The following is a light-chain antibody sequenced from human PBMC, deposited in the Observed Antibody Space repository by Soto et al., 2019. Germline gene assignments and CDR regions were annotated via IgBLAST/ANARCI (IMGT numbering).Light chain of an antibody. CDR3: QQSETYPLT. CDR1: QSISSW. J-gene: IGKJ5*01. Sequence: DIQMTQSPSSLSASVGDRVTITCRASQSISSWLAWYQQKPGKAPNLLIYDASTLMSGVPSRFSGSGSGTEFTLTISSLQPGDFATYYCQQSETYPLTFGQGTLLEI. V-gene: IGKV1-5*01. CDR2: DAS.